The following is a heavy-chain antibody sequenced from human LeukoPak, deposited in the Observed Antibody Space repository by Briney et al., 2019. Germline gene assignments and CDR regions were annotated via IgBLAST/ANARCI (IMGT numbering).Heavy chain of an antibody. CDR2: ISSNGGST. D-gene: IGHD4/OR15-4a*01. CDR1: GFTFSSYA. CDR3: ARGLTFDY. J-gene: IGHJ4*02. Sequence: GGSLRLSCAVSGFTFSSYAMHWVRQAPGKGMEYVSAISSNGGSTYYANSVKGRFTISRDNSKNTLYLQMGSLRAEDMAVYYCARGLTFDYWGQGTLVTVSS. V-gene: IGHV3-64*01.